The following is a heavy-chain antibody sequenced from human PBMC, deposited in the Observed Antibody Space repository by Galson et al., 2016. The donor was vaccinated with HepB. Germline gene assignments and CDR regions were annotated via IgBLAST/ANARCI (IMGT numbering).Heavy chain of an antibody. CDR3: ARDGGIPGAAFDI. D-gene: IGHD3-16*01. CDR1: GFTFSSHP. J-gene: IGHJ3*02. CDR2: IGSRGDDT. V-gene: IGHV3-21*01. Sequence: SLRLSCAGSGFTFSSHPMNWVRQAPGKGLEWVSSIGSRGDDTYYADSVKGRFTVSRDNAKNSLHLQMNSLRDEDTAVYYCARDGGIPGAAFDIWGQGTMVTVSS.